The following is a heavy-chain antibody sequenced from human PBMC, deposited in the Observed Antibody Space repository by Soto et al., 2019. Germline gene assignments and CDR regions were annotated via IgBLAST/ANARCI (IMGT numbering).Heavy chain of an antibody. V-gene: IGHV1-69*02. J-gene: IGHJ6*02. D-gene: IGHD3-10*01. Sequence: QVQLVQSGAEVKKPGSSVKVSCKASGGTFSSYTISWVRQAPGQGLAWRGRIIPILGIANYAQKFQGRVTITADKSTSTAYMELSSLRSEDTAVYYCARSYGSGRSYGMDVWGQGTTVTVSS. CDR3: ARSYGSGRSYGMDV. CDR1: GGTFSSYT. CDR2: IIPILGIA.